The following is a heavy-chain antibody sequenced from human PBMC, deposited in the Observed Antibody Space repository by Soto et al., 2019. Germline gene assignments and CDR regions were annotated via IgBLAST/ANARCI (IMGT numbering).Heavy chain of an antibody. Sequence: ASVKVSCKASGYTFTSYGISWVRQAPGQGLQLMGWISAYNGNTNYVQKLQGRVNITTDTATSTDYMELRSLRSDDTAVYYCASCLWFGESCPYGMDVWSQGTTVTVSS. J-gene: IGHJ6*02. V-gene: IGHV1-18*04. CDR2: ISAYNGNT. CDR3: ASCLWFGESCPYGMDV. D-gene: IGHD3-10*01. CDR1: GYTFTSYG.